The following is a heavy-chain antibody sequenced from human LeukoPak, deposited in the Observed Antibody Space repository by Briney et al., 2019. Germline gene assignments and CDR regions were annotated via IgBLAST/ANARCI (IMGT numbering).Heavy chain of an antibody. J-gene: IGHJ4*02. CDR1: GGSFSGYY. CDR3: ARGTLYSGWSYYFDY. Sequence: PSETLSLTCSVYGGSFSGYYWSWIRQPPGKGLEWIGEINHSGSTNYNPSLKSRVTISVDTSKNQFSLKLSSVTAADTAMYYCARGTLYSGWSYYFDYWGQGIRVTVSS. CDR2: INHSGST. V-gene: IGHV4-34*01. D-gene: IGHD6-19*01.